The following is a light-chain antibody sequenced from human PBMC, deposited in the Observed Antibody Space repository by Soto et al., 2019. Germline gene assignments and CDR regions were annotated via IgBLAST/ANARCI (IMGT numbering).Light chain of an antibody. V-gene: IGKV4-1*01. CDR1: LSGSSTSDNKNY. J-gene: IGKJ5*01. CDR3: QHYRSPPVT. Sequence: VMTQSSACLAVSAGARAALNCTPRLSGSSTSDNKNYLAWYQQKPGQPPKKLIYWASTRESGVPDRFSGSGAGTDFTLTISGLQAEVVAVSYCQHYRSPPVTCGQGTRLEI. CDR2: WAS.